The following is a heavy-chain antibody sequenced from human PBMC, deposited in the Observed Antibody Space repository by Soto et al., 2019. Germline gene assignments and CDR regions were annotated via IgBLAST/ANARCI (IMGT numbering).Heavy chain of an antibody. Sequence: EVQLLESGGGLVQPGGSLRLSCAASGFTFSSYAMSWVRQAPGKGLEWVSAISGSGGSTYYADSVKGRFTISRDNSKNTLYLQMNGLRAEDTAVYYCAKDTWGGYNWNYGDYWGQGTLVTVSS. D-gene: IGHD1-7*01. J-gene: IGHJ4*02. CDR1: GFTFSSYA. V-gene: IGHV3-23*01. CDR3: AKDTWGGYNWNYGDY. CDR2: ISGSGGST.